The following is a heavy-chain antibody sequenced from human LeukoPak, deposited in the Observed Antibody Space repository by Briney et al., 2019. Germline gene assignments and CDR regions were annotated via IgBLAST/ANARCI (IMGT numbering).Heavy chain of an antibody. CDR3: AKRGSDYSDYAAKYFDY. J-gene: IGHJ4*02. CDR2: ISGSGGST. CDR1: GFTFSSYA. Sequence: GGSLRLSCAASGFTFSSYAMSWVRQAPGKGLEWVSAISGSGGSTYYADSVKGRFTISRDNSKNTLYLQMNSLRAEDTAVYYCAKRGSDYSDYAAKYFDYWSQGTLVTVSS. V-gene: IGHV3-23*01. D-gene: IGHD4-11*01.